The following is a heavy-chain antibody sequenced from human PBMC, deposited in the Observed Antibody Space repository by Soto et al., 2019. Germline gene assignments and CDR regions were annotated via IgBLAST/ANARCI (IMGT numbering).Heavy chain of an antibody. J-gene: IGHJ4*02. D-gene: IGHD2-8*02. V-gene: IGHV1-2*02. CDR1: GYTFTTYH. CDR3: ARGLVDPHDI. CDR2: VNPGSGGT. Sequence: QVHLVQSGTEVKKPGASVKVSCKTSGYTFTTYHLHWVRQAPGQGLEWLGWVNPGSGGTNYAPNSQGRLNMTRDNYITPAYLERSGLTVGDKAIDSWARGLVDPHDIWGQGTLVSVSS.